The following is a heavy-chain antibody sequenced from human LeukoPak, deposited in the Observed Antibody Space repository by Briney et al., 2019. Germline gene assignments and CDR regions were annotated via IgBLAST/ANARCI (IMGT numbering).Heavy chain of an antibody. Sequence: GSSVKVSCKASGGTFNSYAISWVRQAPGQGLEWMGRIIPIFGIANYAQKFQGRVTITADKSTSTAYMELSSLRSEDTAVYYCARDRGSYDSSGYYYYWGQETLVTVSS. J-gene: IGHJ4*02. V-gene: IGHV1-69*04. D-gene: IGHD3-22*01. CDR2: IIPIFGIA. CDR1: GGTFNSYA. CDR3: ARDRGSYDSSGYYYY.